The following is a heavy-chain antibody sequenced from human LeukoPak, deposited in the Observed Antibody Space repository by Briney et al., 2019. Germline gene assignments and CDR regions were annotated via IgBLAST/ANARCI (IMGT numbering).Heavy chain of an antibody. CDR3: ARDDPGRYCSSTSCYVNWFDP. D-gene: IGHD2-2*01. J-gene: IGHJ5*02. Sequence: GASVKVSCKASGYTFTGYYMHWVRQAPGRGLEWMGWINPNSGGTNYPQKFQGRVTMTRDTSISTAYMELSRLRSDDTAVYYCARDDPGRYCSSTSCYVNWFDPWGQGTLVTVSS. CDR2: INPNSGGT. CDR1: GYTFTGYY. V-gene: IGHV1-2*02.